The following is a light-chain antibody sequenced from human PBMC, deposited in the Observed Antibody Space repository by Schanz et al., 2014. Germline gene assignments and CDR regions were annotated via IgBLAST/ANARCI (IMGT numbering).Light chain of an antibody. V-gene: IGKV3-15*01. CDR1: QSVNSN. Sequence: IVMTQSPATLSVSPGERASLSCRASQSVNSNLAWYQQKPGQAPRLLIYGASTRATGIPARFSGSGSGSGFTLTISRLQSEDFAVYYCQQYNNWQTTFGQGTKVEMK. CDR2: GAS. CDR3: QQYNNWQTT. J-gene: IGKJ1*01.